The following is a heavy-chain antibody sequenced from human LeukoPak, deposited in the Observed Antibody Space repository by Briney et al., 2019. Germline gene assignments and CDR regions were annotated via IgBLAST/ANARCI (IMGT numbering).Heavy chain of an antibody. CDR1: GYTFTSYG. CDR2: ISAYNGNT. J-gene: IGHJ6*02. CDR3: ARDRYCTNGVCPVYYYYGMDV. V-gene: IGHV1-18*01. D-gene: IGHD2-8*01. Sequence: ASVKVSRKASGYTFTSYGISWVRQAPGQGLEWMGWISAYNGNTNYAQKLQGRVTMTTDTSTSTAYMELRSLRSDDTAVYYCARDRYCTNGVCPVYYYYGMDVWGQGTTVTVSS.